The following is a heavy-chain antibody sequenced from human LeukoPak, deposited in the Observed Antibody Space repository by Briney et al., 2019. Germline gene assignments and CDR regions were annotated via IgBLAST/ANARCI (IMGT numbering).Heavy chain of an antibody. D-gene: IGHD3-10*01. V-gene: IGHV1-18*01. CDR3: ARVWFGELLYQAFPDY. CDR2: ISAYNGNT. J-gene: IGHJ4*02. Sequence: ASVTVSCTASGYTFTSYGISWVRQAPGQGLEWMGWISAYNGNTNYAQKLQGRVTMTTDTSTSTAYMELRRLRSDDTAVYYCARVWFGELLYQAFPDYWGQGTLVTVSS. CDR1: GYTFTSYG.